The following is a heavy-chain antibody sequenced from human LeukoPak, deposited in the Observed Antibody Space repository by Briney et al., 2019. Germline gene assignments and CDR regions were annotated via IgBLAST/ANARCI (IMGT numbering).Heavy chain of an antibody. D-gene: IGHD6-13*01. CDR3: ARDFSIGAADYYFDY. CDR1: GFTFSSYA. V-gene: IGHV3-30*03. CDR2: IASDGRDK. Sequence: GRSLRLSCSASGFTFSSYALHWVRQAPGKGREWVAVIASDGRDKQYADSVKGRFTISRDNSMNTLYLQMDSLRAEDTAVFYCARDFSIGAADYYFDYWGQGTLVTVSS. J-gene: IGHJ4*02.